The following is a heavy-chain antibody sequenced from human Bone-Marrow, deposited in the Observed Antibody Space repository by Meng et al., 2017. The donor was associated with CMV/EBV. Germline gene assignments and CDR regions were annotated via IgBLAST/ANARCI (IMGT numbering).Heavy chain of an antibody. D-gene: IGHD2-8*02. CDR3: ARGVSTIILVPEYGLDV. Sequence: ASVKVSCKPSGYSFSGYYIYWVRQAPGQGLEWMGWVNPNSGGTKYAQKFQGRVAMTRDTSTSTVFMELRSLRSDDTAVYYCARGVSTIILVPEYGLDVRGQGTTVTVSS. V-gene: IGHV1-2*02. CDR2: VNPNSGGT. CDR1: GYSFSGYY. J-gene: IGHJ6*02.